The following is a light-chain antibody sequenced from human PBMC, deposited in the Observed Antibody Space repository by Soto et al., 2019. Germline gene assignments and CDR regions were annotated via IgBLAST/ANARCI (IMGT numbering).Light chain of an antibody. J-gene: IGKJ1*01. Sequence: DIVMTQSPDSLAVSLGERATINCKSGQGVLYSSNNKNYLAWYQQKPGQPPKLLLYWASTRESGVPDRFSGSGSGTDFTLTISGLQAEDVAVYYCQQYYSIPPTFGQGTKVEIK. V-gene: IGKV4-1*01. CDR1: QGVLYSSNNKNY. CDR2: WAS. CDR3: QQYYSIPPT.